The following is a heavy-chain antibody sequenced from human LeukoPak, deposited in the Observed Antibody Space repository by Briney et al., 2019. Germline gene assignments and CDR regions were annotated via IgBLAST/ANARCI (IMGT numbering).Heavy chain of an antibody. CDR1: GGSISSYY. Sequence: SETLSLTCTVSGGSISSYYWSWIRQPPGKGLEWIGYIYYSGSTNYNPSLKSRVTTSVDTSKNQFSLKLSSVTAADTAVYYCARSVEMAAMPFDYWGQGTLVTVSS. D-gene: IGHD5-24*01. CDR2: IYYSGST. V-gene: IGHV4-59*01. J-gene: IGHJ4*02. CDR3: ARSVEMAAMPFDY.